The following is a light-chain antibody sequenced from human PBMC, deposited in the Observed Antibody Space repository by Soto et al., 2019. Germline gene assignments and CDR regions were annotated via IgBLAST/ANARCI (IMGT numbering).Light chain of an antibody. V-gene: IGLV1-40*01. CDR3: QSYDRSLTGA. CDR2: GNT. J-gene: IGLJ1*01. CDR1: SSNIGADFD. Sequence: QSVLTQPPSVSGAPGQRITISCTGSSSNIGADFDVYWYQQLPGAAPKLLIYGNTNRPSGVPDRFSGSKSGTSASLAITGLQAEDEADYYCQSYDRSLTGAFGKGTKVNV.